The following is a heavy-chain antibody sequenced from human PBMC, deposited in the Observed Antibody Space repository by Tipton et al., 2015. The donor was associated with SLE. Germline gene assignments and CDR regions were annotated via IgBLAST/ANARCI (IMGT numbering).Heavy chain of an antibody. D-gene: IGHD3-10*01. CDR1: GDSISDVNYY. J-gene: IGHJ6*03. CDR3: ARDGGITTDIDV. Sequence: TLSLTCTVSGDSISDVNYYWNWIRQRPGKGLEWIGEVNYTGSTNYVPSLKSRVTISVDTSKNQFSLKLSSVTAADTAVYYCARDGGITTDIDVWGKGITVTVSS. V-gene: IGHV4-39*07. CDR2: VNYTGST.